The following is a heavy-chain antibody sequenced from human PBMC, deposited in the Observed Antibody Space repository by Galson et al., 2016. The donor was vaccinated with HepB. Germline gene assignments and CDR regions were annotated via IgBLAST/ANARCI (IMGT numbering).Heavy chain of an antibody. CDR1: GGSIRGYY. CDR2: IQNYGGSSGNS. D-gene: IGHD3-22*01. CDR3: ARGQSGVIAAV. V-gene: IGHV4-4*08. Sequence: SETLSLTCTVSGGSIRGYYWNWIRQPPGRGLEWIGEIQNYGGSSGNSNYNPPLKGRVAISLDTSTNQISLRLTSVTAADTAVYYCARGQSGVIAAVWGQGTLVTVSS. J-gene: IGHJ4*02.